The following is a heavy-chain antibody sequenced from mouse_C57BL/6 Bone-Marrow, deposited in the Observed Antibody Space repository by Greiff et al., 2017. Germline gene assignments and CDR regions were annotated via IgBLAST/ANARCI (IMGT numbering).Heavy chain of an antibody. CDR1: GFTFTDYY. CDR2: IRNKANGYTT. V-gene: IGHV7-3*01. Sequence: EVQRVESGGGLVQPGGSLSLSCAASGFTFTDYYMSWVRQPPGKALEWLGFIRNKANGYTTEYSASVKGRFTISRDNSQSILYLQMNALRAEDSATYYCARYPNGGYAMDYWGQGTSVTVSS. J-gene: IGHJ4*01. CDR3: ARYPNGGYAMDY.